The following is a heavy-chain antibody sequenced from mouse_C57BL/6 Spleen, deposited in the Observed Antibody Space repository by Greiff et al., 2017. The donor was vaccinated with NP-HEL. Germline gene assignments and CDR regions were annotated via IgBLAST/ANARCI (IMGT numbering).Heavy chain of an antibody. J-gene: IGHJ1*03. CDR3: ARSSITTVVATDWYFDV. CDR2: ISSGSSTI. V-gene: IGHV5-17*01. Sequence: EVQVVESGGGLVKPGGSLKLSCAASGFTFSDYGMHWVRQAPEKLLEWVAYISSGSSTIYYADTVKGRFTISRDNAKNTLFLQMTSLRSEDTAMYYCARSSITTVVATDWYFDVWGTGTTVTVSS. CDR1: GFTFSDYG. D-gene: IGHD1-1*01.